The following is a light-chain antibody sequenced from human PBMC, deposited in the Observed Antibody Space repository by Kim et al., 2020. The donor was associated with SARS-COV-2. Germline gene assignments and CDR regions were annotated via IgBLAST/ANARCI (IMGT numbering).Light chain of an antibody. CDR3: SSYTRSSTNYV. Sequence: QSMTISCTGTSGGGVGDYNVSCYQQHPGEAPQVIIYDVSNQPSGVSNRFSGSKSGNTASLTISGLQADDEADYYCSSYTRSSTNYVFGTGTKVTVL. J-gene: IGLJ1*01. CDR1: SGGGVGDYN. CDR2: DVS. V-gene: IGLV2-14*03.